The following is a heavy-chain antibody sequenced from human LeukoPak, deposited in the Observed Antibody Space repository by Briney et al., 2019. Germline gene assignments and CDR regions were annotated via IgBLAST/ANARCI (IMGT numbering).Heavy chain of an antibody. CDR1: GYTFTTYG. CDR3: ARGGPYCVNSGCYWRSYFDS. V-gene: IGHV1-18*01. D-gene: IGHD2-2*01. CDR2: ISAYKGTT. Sequence: GASVKVSCKASGYTFTTYGITWVRQAPGQGLEWMGWISAYKGTTNYAEKFQDRVTMATDVSTTTAYMELRSLRSDDTAVYYCARGGPYCVNSGCYWRSYFDSWGQGTLVTVSS. J-gene: IGHJ4*02.